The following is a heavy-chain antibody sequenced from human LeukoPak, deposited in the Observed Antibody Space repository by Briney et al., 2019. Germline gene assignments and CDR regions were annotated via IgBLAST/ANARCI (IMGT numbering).Heavy chain of an antibody. CDR3: ARDVTDTMSAFDI. D-gene: IGHD3-22*01. CDR2: IWCDGSNK. CDR1: GFTFSSYG. Sequence: GSLRLSCAASGFTFSSYGMHWVRQAPGKGLEWVAVIWCDGSNKYYADSVKGRFTISRDNSKNTLYLQMNSLRAEDTAVYYCARDVTDTMSAFDIWGQGTMVTVSS. V-gene: IGHV3-33*01. J-gene: IGHJ3*02.